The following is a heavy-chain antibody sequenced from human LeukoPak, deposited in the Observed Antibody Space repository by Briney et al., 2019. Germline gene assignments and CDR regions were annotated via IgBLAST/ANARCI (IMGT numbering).Heavy chain of an antibody. CDR3: ARDRYYDILTGYHSFDY. D-gene: IGHD3-9*01. J-gene: IGHJ4*02. Sequence: GGSLRLFCAASGFTFSSYAMSWVRQAPGKGLEWVSSISSSSSYIYYADSVKGRFTISRDNAKNSLYLQMNSLGAEDTAVYYCARDRYYDILTGYHSFDYWGQGTLVTVSS. V-gene: IGHV3-21*01. CDR2: ISSSSSYI. CDR1: GFTFSSYA.